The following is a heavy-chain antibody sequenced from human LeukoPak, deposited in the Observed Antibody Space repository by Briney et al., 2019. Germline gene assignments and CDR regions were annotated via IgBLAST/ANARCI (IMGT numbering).Heavy chain of an antibody. CDR3: AREWDYDSSGYYYYY. V-gene: IGHV1-69*01. CDR2: VIPLFGTA. CDR1: GGTFSKYA. Sequence: SVKASCKASGGTFSKYAISWVRQAPGQGLEWMGGVIPLFGTANYAQKFQGRVTITADESTSTAYMELSSLRSDDTAVYYCAREWDYDSSGYYYYYWGQGALVTVSS. D-gene: IGHD3-22*01. J-gene: IGHJ4*02.